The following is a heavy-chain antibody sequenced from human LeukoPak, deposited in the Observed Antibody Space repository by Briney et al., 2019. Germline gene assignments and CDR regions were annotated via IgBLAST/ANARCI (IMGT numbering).Heavy chain of an antibody. Sequence: GGSLRLSCAASGFTFDDYGMSWVRQAPGKGLEWVSGINWNGGTTSYADSVKGRFTISRDNAKNSLYLQMNSLRADDTALYDCAKHDWKDRVGYYPEYWGQGTLVTVSS. J-gene: IGHJ4*02. V-gene: IGHV3-20*01. D-gene: IGHD3-22*01. CDR1: GFTFDDYG. CDR3: AKHDWKDRVGYYPEY. CDR2: INWNGGTT.